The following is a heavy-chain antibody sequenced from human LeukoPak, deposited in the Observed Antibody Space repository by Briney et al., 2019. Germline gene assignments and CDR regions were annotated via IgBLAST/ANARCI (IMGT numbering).Heavy chain of an antibody. CDR1: GGSFSRPY. D-gene: IGHD4-17*01. V-gene: IGHV4-59*11. J-gene: IGHJ3*02. Sequence: SETLSLTCTVSGGSFSRPYWSWIRQPPGKGLEWIGYISYIGSTNYNPSLKSRVTISVDTSKNQFSLRLSSVTAADTAVYYCARDPTTVTKGLDIWGQGTMVTVSS. CDR2: ISYIGST. CDR3: ARDPTTVTKGLDI.